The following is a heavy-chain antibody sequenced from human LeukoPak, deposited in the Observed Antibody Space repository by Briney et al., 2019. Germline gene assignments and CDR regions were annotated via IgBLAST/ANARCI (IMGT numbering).Heavy chain of an antibody. Sequence: PSETLSLTCAAYGGSFSGYYWSWIRQPPGKGLEWIGEINHSGSTNYNPSLKSRVTISVDTSKNQFSLKLSSVAAADTAVYYCARVFAVTTFYEDYWGQGTLVTVSS. CDR3: ARVFAVTTFYEDY. CDR2: INHSGST. CDR1: GGSFSGYY. J-gene: IGHJ4*02. D-gene: IGHD4-17*01. V-gene: IGHV4-34*01.